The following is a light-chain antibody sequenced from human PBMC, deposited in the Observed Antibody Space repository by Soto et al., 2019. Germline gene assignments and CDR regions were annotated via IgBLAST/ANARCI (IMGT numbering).Light chain of an antibody. CDR3: QQYGSSPRT. CDR2: DAS. Sequence: EIVLTQSPATLSLSPLEIATVSFRASQSVSSYLAWYQQKPGQAPRLLIYDASNRATGIPARFSGSGSGTDFTLTISRLEPEDFAVYYCQQYGSSPRTFGQGTKVDIK. V-gene: IGKV3-20*01. CDR1: QSVSSY. J-gene: IGKJ1*01.